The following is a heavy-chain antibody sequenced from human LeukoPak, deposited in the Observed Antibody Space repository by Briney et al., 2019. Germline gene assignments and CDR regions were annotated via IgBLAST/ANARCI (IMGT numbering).Heavy chain of an antibody. CDR1: GYTFTGYY. CDR2: INPNSGGT. V-gene: IGHV1-2*02. J-gene: IGHJ4*02. Sequence: ASVKVSCKASGYTFTGYYMHWVRQAPGQGLEWMGWINPNSGGTNYAQKFQGRVTISVDTSKNQFSLKLSSVTAADTAVYYCARGPRGFRLGNSYFDYWGQGTLVTVSS. CDR3: ARGPRGFRLGNSYFDY. D-gene: IGHD6-25*01.